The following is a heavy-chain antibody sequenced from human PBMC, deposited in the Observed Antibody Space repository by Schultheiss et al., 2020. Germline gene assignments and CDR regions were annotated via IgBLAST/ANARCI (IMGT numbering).Heavy chain of an antibody. CDR2: ISGSGGDT. D-gene: IGHD6-19*01. CDR3: ARDRGSGSRYYYYGMDV. J-gene: IGHJ6*02. Sequence: GGSLRLSCAVSGFTFSSYAMSWVRQAPGKGLEWVSGISGSGGDTFYADSVKGRFTISRDTSKDTLVLQMNSLRVEDTAVYYCARDRGSGSRYYYYGMDVWGQGTTVTVSS. CDR1: GFTFSSYA. V-gene: IGHV3-23*01.